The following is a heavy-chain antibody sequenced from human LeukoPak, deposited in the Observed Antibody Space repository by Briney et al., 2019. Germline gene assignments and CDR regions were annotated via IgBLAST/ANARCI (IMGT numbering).Heavy chain of an antibody. J-gene: IGHJ6*02. Sequence: GGSLRLSCVGSGFTFRSHAMSWVRQAPEKGLEFVSGIYENGGTTYYADSVKGRFSISRDNSKNTLYLQMDSLRGEDTAVYYCARAIYVSLDYYYGMDVWGQGTTVTVSS. V-gene: IGHV3-23*01. CDR2: IYENGGTT. CDR3: ARAIYVSLDYYYGMDV. CDR1: GFTFRSHA. D-gene: IGHD3-16*01.